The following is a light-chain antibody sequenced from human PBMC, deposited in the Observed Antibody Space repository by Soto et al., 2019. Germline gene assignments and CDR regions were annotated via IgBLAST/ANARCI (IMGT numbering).Light chain of an antibody. J-gene: IGKJ2*02. CDR1: QSISSF. CDR2: ATS. V-gene: IGKV1-39*01. Sequence: DIQMTHSPSSLSASVGDRVTITCRASQSISSFLNWYQQKPGKAPNLLIYATSSLKRGVPSRFSGSGSGTDFTLTISSLQPEDFATYYCQQSYSTPRTFGQGTKLEIK. CDR3: QQSYSTPRT.